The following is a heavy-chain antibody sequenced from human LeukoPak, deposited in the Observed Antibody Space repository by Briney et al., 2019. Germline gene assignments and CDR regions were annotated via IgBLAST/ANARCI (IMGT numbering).Heavy chain of an antibody. Sequence: SVKVSCKASGGNFISNALRWVRQAPGQGLEWMGRIIPNSGVRNYAQKFQDRVTIIADKSTSTGYMELSSLRSEDTAVYDCARRMYYYGSGTSYYFDYWGQGTLVIVSS. J-gene: IGHJ4*02. V-gene: IGHV1-69*04. CDR1: GGNFISNA. CDR3: ARRMYYYGSGTSYYFDY. D-gene: IGHD3-10*01. CDR2: IIPNSGVR.